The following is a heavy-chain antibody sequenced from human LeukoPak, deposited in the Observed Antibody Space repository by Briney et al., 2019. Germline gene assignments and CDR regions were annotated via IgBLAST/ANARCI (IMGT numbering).Heavy chain of an antibody. D-gene: IGHD2-2*01. CDR1: GFTFSNYA. CDR2: ISGSGGST. J-gene: IGHJ3*02. Sequence: GGSLRLSCAASGFTFSNYAMSWVRQAPGKGLEWVSAISGSGGSTYYADSVKGRFTISRDNSKNTLYLQMNSLRAEDTAVYYCAKDHGVVVPAARAFDIWGQGTMVTVSS. V-gene: IGHV3-23*01. CDR3: AKDHGVVVPAARAFDI.